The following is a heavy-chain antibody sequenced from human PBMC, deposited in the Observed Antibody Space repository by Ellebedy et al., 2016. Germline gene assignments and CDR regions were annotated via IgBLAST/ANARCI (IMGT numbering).Heavy chain of an antibody. CDR1: GFTFSNYA. J-gene: IGHJ4*02. V-gene: IGHV3-23*01. Sequence: GGSLRLSCAASGFTFSNYAMSWVRQAPGNGLEWVSTISGSGGSTYYADSVKGRLTVSRDNSKNTLYLQVNSLRAEDTAVYYCAGCGTSVYSSSLCWGQGTLVTVSS. CDR2: ISGSGGST. CDR3: AGCGTSVYSSSLC. D-gene: IGHD6-13*01.